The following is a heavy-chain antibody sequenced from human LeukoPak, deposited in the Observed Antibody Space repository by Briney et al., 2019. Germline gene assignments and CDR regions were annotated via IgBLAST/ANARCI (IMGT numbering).Heavy chain of an antibody. D-gene: IGHD7-27*01. CDR1: GFTFSGYA. CDR2: ISYDESNK. Sequence: GGSLRLSCAASGFTFSGYAMHWVRQAPGKGLEWVAVISYDESNKYNADSVKGRFTISRDNSNNTLYLQMNSLRAEDTAVYYCARDLVNWARSIYAMDVWGQGTTVIVSS. CDR3: ARDLVNWARSIYAMDV. J-gene: IGHJ6*02. V-gene: IGHV3-30-3*01.